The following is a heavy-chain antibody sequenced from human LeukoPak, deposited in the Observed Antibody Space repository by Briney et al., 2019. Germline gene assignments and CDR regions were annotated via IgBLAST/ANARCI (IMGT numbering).Heavy chain of an antibody. CDR1: GYTFTSYD. D-gene: IGHD3-22*01. J-gene: IGHJ4*02. Sequence: ASVKVSCKASGYTFTSYDINWVRQATGQGLEWMGWMNPNSGNTGYAQKFQGRVTMTRNTSISTAYMELSRLRSDDTAVYYCARARTMYYYDSSVDWGQGTLVTVSS. CDR2: MNPNSGNT. CDR3: ARARTMYYYDSSVD. V-gene: IGHV1-8*01.